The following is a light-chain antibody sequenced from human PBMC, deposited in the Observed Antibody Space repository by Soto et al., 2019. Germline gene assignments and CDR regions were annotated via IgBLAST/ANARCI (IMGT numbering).Light chain of an antibody. J-gene: IGKJ5*01. CDR1: QSVSSSY. Sequence: EIVLTQSPGTLSLSPGERATLSCRASQSVSSSYLAWYQQKPGQAPRLLIYGASSRATGIPDRFSGSGSGTDFTLTISSLQSEDFAVYYCQQYYRWPITFGQGTRLEIK. CDR3: QQYYRWPIT. CDR2: GAS. V-gene: IGKV3-20*01.